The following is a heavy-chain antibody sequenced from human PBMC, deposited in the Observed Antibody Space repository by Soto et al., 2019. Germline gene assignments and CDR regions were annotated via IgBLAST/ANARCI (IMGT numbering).Heavy chain of an antibody. CDR1: GGSISSYY. D-gene: IGHD3-3*01. CDR2: IYYSGST. J-gene: IGHJ5*02. Sequence: PSETLSLTCTVSGGSISSYYWSWIRQPPGKGLEWIGYIYYSGSTNYNPSLKSRVTISVDTSKNQFSLKLSSVTAADTAVYYCARGATYYDFWRASTCFHPWGQGTLVTGSS. V-gene: IGHV4-59*01. CDR3: ARGATYYDFWRASTCFHP.